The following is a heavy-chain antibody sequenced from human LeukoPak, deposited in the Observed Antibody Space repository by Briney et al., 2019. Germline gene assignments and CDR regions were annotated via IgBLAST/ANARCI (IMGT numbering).Heavy chain of an antibody. J-gene: IGHJ4*02. Sequence: PGGSLRLSCAASGFTFSNYRIGWVRQPPGKGLDWVAHINQDGSQTSYVDSVKGRFTISRDNAKSALYLQMNSLRAEDTAVYYCARWRGQQSEFDLWGQGNLVSVSS. CDR2: INQDGSQT. CDR1: GFTFSNYR. CDR3: ARWRGQQSEFDL. V-gene: IGHV3-7*01. D-gene: IGHD4-11*01.